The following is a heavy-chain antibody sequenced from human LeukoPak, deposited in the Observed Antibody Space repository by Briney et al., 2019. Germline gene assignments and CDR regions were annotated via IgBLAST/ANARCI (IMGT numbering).Heavy chain of an antibody. D-gene: IGHD3-10*01. V-gene: IGHV4-34*01. CDR3: ARLVAYYGSGSPEDY. CDR2: INHSGST. Sequence: TTSETLSLTCAVYGGSFSGYYWSWIRQPPGKGPEWIGEINHSGSTNYNPSLKSRVTISVDTSKNQFSLKLSSVTAADTAVYYCARLVAYYGSGSPEDYWGQGTLVTVSS. CDR1: GGSFSGYY. J-gene: IGHJ4*02.